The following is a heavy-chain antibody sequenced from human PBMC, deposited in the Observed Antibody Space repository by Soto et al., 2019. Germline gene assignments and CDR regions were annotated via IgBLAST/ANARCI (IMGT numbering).Heavy chain of an antibody. Sequence: SETLSLTCSVSGADINTYSWTWIRQPAGKGLEWIGRIYTSASINYNPSLRGRVTLSVDTSTNQVSLKLASVTAADTAVYYCARDREAGYNFYYGMAVWGQGPTVTVSS. V-gene: IGHV4-4*07. J-gene: IGHJ6*02. CDR1: GADINTYS. CDR3: ARDREAGYNFYYGMAV. CDR2: IYTSASI. D-gene: IGHD6-19*01.